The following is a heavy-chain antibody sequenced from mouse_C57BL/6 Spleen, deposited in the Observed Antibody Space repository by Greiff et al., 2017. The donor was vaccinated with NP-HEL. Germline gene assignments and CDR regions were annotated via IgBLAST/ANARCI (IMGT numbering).Heavy chain of an antibody. Sequence: EVQLVESGGGLVKPGGSLKLSCAASGFTFSSYAMSWVRQTPEKRLEWVATISDGGSYTYYPDNVKGRFTISRDNAKNNLYLQMSHLKSEDTAMYYCARERERRYFDVWGTGTTVTVSS. V-gene: IGHV5-4*01. CDR2: ISDGGSYT. J-gene: IGHJ1*03. CDR3: ARERERRYFDV. CDR1: GFTFSSYA.